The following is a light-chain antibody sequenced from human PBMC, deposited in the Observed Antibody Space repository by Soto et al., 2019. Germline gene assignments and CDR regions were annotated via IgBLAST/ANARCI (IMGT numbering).Light chain of an antibody. CDR3: ATWDTTLSAVV. Sequence: QSVLTQPPSVSAAPGQKVTISCSGSSSNIGINFVSWYQHLPGTAPKLLIYDNYNRPSGIPDRFSGSKSGTSATLDITGLQTGDEADYYCATWDTTLSAVVFGGGTKLTVL. CDR1: SSNIGINF. J-gene: IGLJ2*01. CDR2: DNY. V-gene: IGLV1-51*01.